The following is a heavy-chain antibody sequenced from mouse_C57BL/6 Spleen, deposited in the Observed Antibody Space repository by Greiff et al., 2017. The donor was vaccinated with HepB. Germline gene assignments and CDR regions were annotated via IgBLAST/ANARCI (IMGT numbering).Heavy chain of an antibody. CDR3: AREANWDRGYFDV. CDR2: INYDGSST. Sequence: EVQLVESEGGLVQPGSSMKLSCTASGFTFSDYYMAWVRQVPEKGLEWVANINYDGSSTYYLASLKSRFIISRDNAKNILYLQMSSLKSEDTATYYCAREANWDRGYFDVWGTGTTVTVSS. D-gene: IGHD4-1*02. CDR1: GFTFSDYY. V-gene: IGHV5-16*01. J-gene: IGHJ1*03.